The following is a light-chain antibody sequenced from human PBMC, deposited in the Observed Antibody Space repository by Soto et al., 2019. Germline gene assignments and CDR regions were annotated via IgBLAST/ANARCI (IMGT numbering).Light chain of an antibody. CDR3: GTWDSSLSADV. CDR1: SSDIGNNY. Sequence: QSVLTQPPSGSAAPGQKVTISCSGSSSDIGNNYVSWYQHLPGTAPKLLIFETNRRPSGIPDRFSGSKSGTSATLGITGLQTGDEADYYCGTWDSSLSADVFGTGTKVTVL. V-gene: IGLV1-51*02. CDR2: ETN. J-gene: IGLJ1*01.